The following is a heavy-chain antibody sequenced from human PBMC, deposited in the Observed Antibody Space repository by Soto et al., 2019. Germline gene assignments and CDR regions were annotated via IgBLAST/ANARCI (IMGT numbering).Heavy chain of an antibody. D-gene: IGHD2-8*01. CDR3: ARDIESVTAKHFFYYYAMDV. V-gene: IGHV1-18*01. J-gene: IGHJ6*02. CDR1: GFTFSNYG. Sequence: ASVKVSCKASGFTFSNYGLNWVRQAPGQGLEWMGWVRANNGHTNYAQNLQGGVSMTTDTSTSTAYMELRGLTFDDTAVYYCARDIESVTAKHFFYYYAMDVWCQGTTVTVSS. CDR2: VRANNGHT.